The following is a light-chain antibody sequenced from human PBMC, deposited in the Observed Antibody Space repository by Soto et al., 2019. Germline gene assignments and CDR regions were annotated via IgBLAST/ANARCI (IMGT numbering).Light chain of an antibody. CDR1: QSVSSSY. V-gene: IGKV3-20*01. J-gene: IGKJ1*01. CDR2: GAS. Sequence: EIVLTQSPGTPSLSPEERATLSCRASQSVSSSYVAWYEQKSGQAPRLLIYGASRRATDIPDWFSGSVSGTDFTLSISRLEPDGFAVYYCQPYGRSPWTFGQRTKVEIK. CDR3: QPYGRSPWT.